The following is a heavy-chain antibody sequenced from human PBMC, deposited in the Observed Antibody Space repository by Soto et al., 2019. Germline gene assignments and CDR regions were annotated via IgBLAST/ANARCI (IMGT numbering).Heavy chain of an antibody. V-gene: IGHV1-69*13. CDR1: GGTFSSYA. D-gene: IGHD5-12*01. CDR3: ARHTVRDGYNIDY. Sequence: GASVKVSCKASGGTFSSYAISWVRQAPGQGLEWMGGIIPIFGTANYAQKFQGRVTITADESTSTAYMELSSLRSEDTAVYYCARHTVRDGYNIDYWGQGTLVTVSS. CDR2: IIPIFGTA. J-gene: IGHJ4*02.